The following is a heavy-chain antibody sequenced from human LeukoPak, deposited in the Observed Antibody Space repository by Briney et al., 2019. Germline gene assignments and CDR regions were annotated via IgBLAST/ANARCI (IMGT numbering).Heavy chain of an antibody. CDR3: TRQRSTSTDYCGMDV. CDR1: GDTVSSNTAA. J-gene: IGHJ6*02. Sequence: SQTLSLTCAISGDTVSSNTAAWNWIRQSPSRGLEWLGRTYYRSKWNNDYAVSVQNRTTINPDTSKNQFPLQLKSATPEDTAVYYCTRQRSTSTDYCGMDVWGQGTTVTVSS. V-gene: IGHV6-1*01. CDR2: TYYRSKWNN. D-gene: IGHD6-6*01.